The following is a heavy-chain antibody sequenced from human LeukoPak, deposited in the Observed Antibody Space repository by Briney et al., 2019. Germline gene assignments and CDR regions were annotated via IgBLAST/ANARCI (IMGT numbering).Heavy chain of an antibody. J-gene: IGHJ1*01. V-gene: IGHV3-7*01. Sequence: PGGSLRLSCAASGFTFRTYAMTWVRQAPGKGLEWVANIQQHGSETYYGDSVKGRFTISRDNAKNSLYLQMNSLRAEDTAVYYCATYSSSNGREFQYWGQGTLVTVSS. CDR1: GFTFRTYA. D-gene: IGHD2-2*01. CDR2: IQQHGSET. CDR3: ATYSSSNGREFQY.